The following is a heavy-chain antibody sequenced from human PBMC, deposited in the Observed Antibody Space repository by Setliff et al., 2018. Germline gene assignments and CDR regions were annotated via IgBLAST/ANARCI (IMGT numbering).Heavy chain of an antibody. D-gene: IGHD3-22*01. CDR2: IIPIFGTA. V-gene: IGHV1-69*13. CDR3: ARDGDNYYDSSGYYSDY. J-gene: IGHJ4*02. CDR1: GGTFSSYA. Sequence: SVKVSCKASGGTFSSYAISWVRQAPGQGLEWMGGIIPIFGTANYAQKFQGRVTITADESTSTAYMELSSLRSEDTAVYYCARDGDNYYDSSGYYSDYWGQGTLVTVSS.